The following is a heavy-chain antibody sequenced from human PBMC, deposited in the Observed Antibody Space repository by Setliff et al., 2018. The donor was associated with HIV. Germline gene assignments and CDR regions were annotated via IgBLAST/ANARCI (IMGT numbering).Heavy chain of an antibody. Sequence: SETLSLTCSVSGGSISSGSYYWTWIRQPAGKGPERIGHIYTNGYTNYNPSLKSRVTISVDTSRNQFSLKLSSVTAADTAVYYCAREGEPTASYYFDYWGQGTLVTVSS. V-gene: IGHV4-61*09. CDR3: AREGEPTASYYFDY. J-gene: IGHJ4*02. CDR1: GGSISSGSYY. D-gene: IGHD1-1*01. CDR2: IYTNGYT.